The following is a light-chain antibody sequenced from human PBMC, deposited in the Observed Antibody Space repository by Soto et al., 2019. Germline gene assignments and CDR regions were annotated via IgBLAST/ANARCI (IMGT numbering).Light chain of an antibody. CDR3: QQYGSSPRT. CDR2: GAS. CDR1: QSVSSSH. Sequence: EIVLTESRVTQYSSAGKRATLFCXXSQSVSSSHLAWYQQKPGQAPRLLIYGASSRATGIPDRFSGSGSGTDFTLTISRLEPEDFAVYYCQQYGSSPRTFGQGTKVDIK. V-gene: IGKV3-20*01. J-gene: IGKJ1*01.